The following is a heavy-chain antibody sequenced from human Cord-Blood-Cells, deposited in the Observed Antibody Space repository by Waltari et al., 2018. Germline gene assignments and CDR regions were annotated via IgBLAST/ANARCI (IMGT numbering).Heavy chain of an antibody. CDR1: GGSISSSSYS. CDR3: ATWHIAARHFDY. Sequence: QLQLQESGPGLVKPSETLSPTCPVPGGSISSSSYSWGWIRQPPGKGLEWIGSIYYSGSTYYNPSLKSRVTISVDTSKNQFSLKLSSVTAADTAVYYCATWHIAARHFDYWGQGTLVTVSS. D-gene: IGHD6-6*01. CDR2: IYYSGST. J-gene: IGHJ4*02. V-gene: IGHV4-39*01.